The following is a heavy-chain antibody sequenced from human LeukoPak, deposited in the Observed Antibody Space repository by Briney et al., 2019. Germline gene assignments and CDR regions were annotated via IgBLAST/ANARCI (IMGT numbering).Heavy chain of an antibody. J-gene: IGHJ2*01. D-gene: IGHD6-13*01. CDR3: AKAGEQQLVYWYFDL. CDR1: GFTFSSYA. CDR2: ICGSGGST. V-gene: IGHV3-23*01. Sequence: GGSLRLSCAASGFTFSSYAMSWVRQAPGKGLEWVLAICGSGGSTYYADSVKGRFTISRDNSKNTLYLQMNSLRAEDTAVYYCAKAGEQQLVYWYFDLWGRGTLVTVSS.